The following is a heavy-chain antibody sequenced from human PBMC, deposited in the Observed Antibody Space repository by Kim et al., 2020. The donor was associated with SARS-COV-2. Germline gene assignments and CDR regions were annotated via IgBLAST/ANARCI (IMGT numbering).Heavy chain of an antibody. CDR1: GGSISSSSYY. V-gene: IGHV4-39*01. D-gene: IGHD2-8*02. CDR3: ARSLLYWWSHDY. Sequence: SETLSLTCTVSGGSISSSSYYWGWIRQPPGKGLEWIGSIYYSGSTYYNPSLKSRVTISVDTSKNQFSLKLSSVTAADTAVYYCARSLLYWWSHDYWGQGTLVTVSS. CDR2: IYYSGST. J-gene: IGHJ4*02.